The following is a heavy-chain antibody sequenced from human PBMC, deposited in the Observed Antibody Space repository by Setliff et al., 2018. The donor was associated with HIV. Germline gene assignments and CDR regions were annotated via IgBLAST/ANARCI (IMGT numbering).Heavy chain of an antibody. V-gene: IGHV4-4*02. Sequence: PSETLSLTCAVSGGSISSSNWWSWVRQPPGKGLEWIGEIYHSGSTNYNPSLKSRVTISVDTSKNQFSLKVSSVNAPDTAVYFCAREDGEYTSSPRWFDPWGQGTQVTVSS. CDR1: GGSISSSNW. CDR2: IYHSGST. D-gene: IGHD6-13*01. J-gene: IGHJ5*02. CDR3: AREDGEYTSSPRWFDP.